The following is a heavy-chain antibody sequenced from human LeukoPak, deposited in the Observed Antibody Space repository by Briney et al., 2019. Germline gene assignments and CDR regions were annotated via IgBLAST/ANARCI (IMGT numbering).Heavy chain of an antibody. CDR3: TRDFYLAGTNF. V-gene: IGHV3-7*01. D-gene: IGHD1/OR15-1a*01. CDR1: GFSISNYW. J-gene: IGHJ4*02. CDR2: INQDGSEK. Sequence: GGSLRLSCAVSGFSISNYWMSWVRHIPGKGLEWVANINQDGSEKYYVDSVKGRFTISRDNAKNTLYLQMNSLRGEDTAVYFCTRDFYLAGTNFWGQGALVTVSS.